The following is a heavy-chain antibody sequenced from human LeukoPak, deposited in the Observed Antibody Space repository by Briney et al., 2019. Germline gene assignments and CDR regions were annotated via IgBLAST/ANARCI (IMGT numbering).Heavy chain of an antibody. J-gene: IGHJ5*01. CDR2: IHPNSGGT. V-gene: IGHV1-2*02. CDR1: GYTFTGYV. D-gene: IGHD2-15*01. Sequence: ASVKVSCKASGYTFTGYVMHWVRQAPGQGLEWMGWIHPNSGGTNYAQKFQGRVTMTRDTSISTAYMGLSSLRSDDTAMYYCARALCSGGSCYWYDSWGQGTLVTVSS. CDR3: ARALCSGGSCYWYDS.